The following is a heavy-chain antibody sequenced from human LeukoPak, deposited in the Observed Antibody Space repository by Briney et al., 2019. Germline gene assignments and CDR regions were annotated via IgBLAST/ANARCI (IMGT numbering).Heavy chain of an antibody. Sequence: GGSLRLSCAASLYTSSVPWMDWVCQAPGKGLEWVGHIKTNTGGGTTDYAAPVKGRFTISRDDSKNTLYLQMNSLKTEDTARYYRTANHAIDIWGQGTMVTVSS. V-gene: IGHV3-15*01. CDR2: IKTNTGGGTT. CDR1: LYTSSVPW. J-gene: IGHJ3*02. CDR3: TANHAIDI.